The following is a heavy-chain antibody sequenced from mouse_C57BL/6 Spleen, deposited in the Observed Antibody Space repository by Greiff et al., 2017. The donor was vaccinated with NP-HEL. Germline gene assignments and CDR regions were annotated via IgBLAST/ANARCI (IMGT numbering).Heavy chain of an antibody. J-gene: IGHJ4*01. D-gene: IGHD1-1*01. Sequence: QVQLQQPGAELVKPGASVKMSCKASGYTFTSYWITWVKQRPGQGLEWIGDIYPGSGSTNYNEKFKSKATLTVDTSSSTAYMQLSSLTSEDSAVYYCARRPYGSSFPYYAMDYWGQGTSATVSS. V-gene: IGHV1-55*01. CDR2: IYPGSGST. CDR1: GYTFTSYW. CDR3: ARRPYGSSFPYYAMDY.